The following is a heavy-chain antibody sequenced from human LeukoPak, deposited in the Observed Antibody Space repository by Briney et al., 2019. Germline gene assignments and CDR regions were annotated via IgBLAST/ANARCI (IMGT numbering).Heavy chain of an antibody. J-gene: IGHJ6*03. CDR2: ISDSGGST. CDR1: GFTFSSYA. Sequence: PGGSLRLSCAASGFTFSSYAMSWVRQAPGKGLEWVSAISDSGGSTYYADSVKGRFTISRDNSKNTLYLQMNSLRAEDTAVYYCAKVTATIKGSYYYYMDVWGKGTTVTVSS. D-gene: IGHD5-24*01. CDR3: AKVTATIKGSYYYYMDV. V-gene: IGHV3-23*01.